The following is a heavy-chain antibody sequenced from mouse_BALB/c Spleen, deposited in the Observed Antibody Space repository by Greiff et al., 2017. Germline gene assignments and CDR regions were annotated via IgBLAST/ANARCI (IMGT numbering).Heavy chain of an antibody. J-gene: IGHJ1*01. V-gene: IGHV2-5-1*01. Sequence: QVQLQQSGPSLVQPSQSLSITCTVSGFSLTSYGVHWVRQSPGKGLEWLGVIWRGGSTDYNAAFMSRLSITKDNSKSQVFLKMNSLQTDDTAMYYCARVRQGWYFDVWGAGTTVTVSS. CDR1: GFSLTSYG. CDR3: ARVRQGWYFDV. CDR2: IWRGGST. D-gene: IGHD2-14*01.